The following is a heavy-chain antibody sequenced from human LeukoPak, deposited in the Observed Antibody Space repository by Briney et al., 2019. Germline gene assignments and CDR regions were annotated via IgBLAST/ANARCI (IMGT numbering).Heavy chain of an antibody. Sequence: SETLSLTCTVSGGSISSYYWSWIRQPPGKGLEWIGYIYYSGSTNYNPSLKSRVTISVDTSKNQFSLKLSSVTAADSAVYYCARAVGIAAAGVFDYWGQGTLVTVSS. V-gene: IGHV4-59*12. CDR2: IYYSGST. CDR3: ARAVGIAAAGVFDY. CDR1: GGSISSYY. D-gene: IGHD6-13*01. J-gene: IGHJ4*02.